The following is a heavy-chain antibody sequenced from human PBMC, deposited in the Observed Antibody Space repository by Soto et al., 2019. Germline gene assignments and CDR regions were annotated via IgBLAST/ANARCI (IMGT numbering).Heavy chain of an antibody. J-gene: IGHJ4*02. CDR2: IYYSGST. V-gene: IGHV4-59*11. CDR3: ARTYSSSWSPFDY. CDR1: GGSISNHY. D-gene: IGHD6-13*01. Sequence: SETLSLTCTVSGGSISNHYWTWIRQPPGKGLEWIGYIYYSGSTNYSPSLKSRVTISVDTSKNQFSLKLTSVTAADTAVYYCARTYSSSWSPFDYWGQGTLVTVSS.